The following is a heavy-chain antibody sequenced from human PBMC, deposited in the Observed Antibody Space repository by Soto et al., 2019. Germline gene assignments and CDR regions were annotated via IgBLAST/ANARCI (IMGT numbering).Heavy chain of an antibody. D-gene: IGHD5-12*01. CDR2: IKQDGSEK. Sequence: GGSLRLSCAASGFTFSSYWMSWVRQAPGKGLEWVANIKQDGSEKYYVDSVKGRFTISRDNAKNSLYLQMNSLRAEDTAVYYCAREGYGGYDTSYGMDVWDQGTTVTVSS. CDR3: AREGYGGYDTSYGMDV. V-gene: IGHV3-7*03. J-gene: IGHJ6*02. CDR1: GFTFSSYW.